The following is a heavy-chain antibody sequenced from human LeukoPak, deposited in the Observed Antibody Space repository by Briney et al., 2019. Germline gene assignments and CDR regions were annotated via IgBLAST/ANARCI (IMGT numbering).Heavy chain of an antibody. CDR1: GASINSGHYY. CDR2: IYFSGTT. CDR3: ARDPAPYCSSGNCYGAFDI. J-gene: IGHJ3*02. Sequence: SETLSLTCTVSGASINSGHYYWSWIRQHPGKGLEWIGYIYFSGTTYYNPSLRSRVTISVDTSKNQFSLKLSSVTAADTAVYYCARDPAPYCSSGNCYGAFDIWGKGTMVTVSS. D-gene: IGHD2-2*01. V-gene: IGHV4-31*03.